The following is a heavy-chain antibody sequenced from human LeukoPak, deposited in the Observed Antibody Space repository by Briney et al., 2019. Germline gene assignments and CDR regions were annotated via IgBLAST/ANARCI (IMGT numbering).Heavy chain of an antibody. J-gene: IGHJ6*03. CDR2: IKQDGSEK. CDR1: GFTFSSYW. D-gene: IGHD6-19*01. V-gene: IGHV3-7*01. CDR3: ARDNMDMYSSGWEWTDYYYYYMDV. Sequence: PGGSLRLSCAASGFTFSSYWMSWVRQAPGKGLEWVANIKQDGSEKYYVDSVKGRFTISRDNAKNSLYLQMNSLGAEETAVYYCARDNMDMYSSGWEWTDYYYYYMDVWGKGTTVAISS.